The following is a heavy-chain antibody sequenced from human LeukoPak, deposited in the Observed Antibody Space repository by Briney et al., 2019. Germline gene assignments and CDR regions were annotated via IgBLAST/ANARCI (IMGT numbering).Heavy chain of an antibody. CDR2: VYTSGST. V-gene: IGHV4-61*02. J-gene: IGHJ4*02. CDR1: GGSISSGSYY. CDR3: ARERVGATSDFDY. Sequence: SETLSLTCTVSGGSISSGSYYWSWIRQPAGKGLEWIGRVYTSGSTNYNPSLKSRVTMSVDTSKNQFSLKLSSVTAADTAVYYCARERVGATSDFDYWGQGTLVTVSS. D-gene: IGHD1-26*01.